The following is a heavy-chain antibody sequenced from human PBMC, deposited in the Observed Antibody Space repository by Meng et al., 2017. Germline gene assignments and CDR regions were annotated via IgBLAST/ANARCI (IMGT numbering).Heavy chain of an antibody. V-gene: IGHV3-30*07. CDR3: ARDGLSYGTTVGVFDYYYYGMDV. J-gene: IGHJ6*02. CDR1: GFTFSSYA. Sequence: GESLKISCAASGFTFSSYAMHWVRQAPGKGLEWVAVISYDGSNKYYADSVKGRFTISRDNSKNTLYLQMNRLRAEDTAVYYCARDGLSYGTTVGVFDYYYYGMDVWGQGTTVTVSS. D-gene: IGHD4-11*01. CDR2: ISYDGSNK.